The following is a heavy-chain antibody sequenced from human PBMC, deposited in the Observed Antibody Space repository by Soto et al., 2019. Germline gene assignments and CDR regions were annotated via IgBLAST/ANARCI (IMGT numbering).Heavy chain of an antibody. CDR1: GYTFTSYG. CDR3: ARDQSYYYDSSGSY. J-gene: IGHJ4*02. CDR2: ISAYNGNT. D-gene: IGHD3-22*01. Sequence: VASVKVSCKASGYTFTSYGISWVRQAPGQGLEWMGWISAYNGNTNYAQKLQGRVTMTTDTSTSTAYMELRSLRSDDTAVYYCARDQSYYYDSSGSYWGQGTLVTVSS. V-gene: IGHV1-18*01.